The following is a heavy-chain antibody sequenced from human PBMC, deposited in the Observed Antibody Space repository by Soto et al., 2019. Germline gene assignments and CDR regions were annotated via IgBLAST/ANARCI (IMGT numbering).Heavy chain of an antibody. Sequence: SVKVSCKASGGTFSSYAISWVRQAPGQGLEWMGGIIPIFGTANYAQKFQGRVTITADESTSTAYMELSSLRSEDTAAYYCARDRSGIRWGLDPWGQGTLVTVSS. CDR2: IIPIFGTA. J-gene: IGHJ5*02. CDR3: ARDRSGIRWGLDP. CDR1: GGTFSSYA. V-gene: IGHV1-69*13. D-gene: IGHD1-26*01.